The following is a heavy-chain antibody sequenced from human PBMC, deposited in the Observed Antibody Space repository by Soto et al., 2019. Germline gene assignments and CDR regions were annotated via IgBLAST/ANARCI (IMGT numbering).Heavy chain of an antibody. V-gene: IGHV4-59*01. CDR1: GGSLTSYY. D-gene: IGHD3-10*01. CDR3: ARVIRPPLYRHNWLDP. CDR2: IYYSGST. Sequence: SETLSLTCAVSGGSLTSYYRSWVRQLPGKGLEWIGYIYYSGSTIYHHSLMRRVTITVATSKNQFSLKLSYVTAADTAVYYCARVIRPPLYRHNWLDPWGQGTLVTVSS. J-gene: IGHJ5*02.